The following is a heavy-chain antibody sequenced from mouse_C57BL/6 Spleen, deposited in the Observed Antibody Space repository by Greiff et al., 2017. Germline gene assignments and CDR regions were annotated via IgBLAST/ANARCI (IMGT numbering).Heavy chain of an antibody. CDR1: GYTFTDYN. J-gene: IGHJ2*01. CDR3: ARKDYSSYFDY. D-gene: IGHD2-12*01. Sequence: EVQLQQSGPELVKPGASVKIPCKASGYTFTDYNMDWVKQSHGKSLEWIGDIYPNNGGTIYNQKFKGKATLTVDKSSSTAYMELRSLTSEDTAVYYCARKDYSSYFDYWGQGTTLTVSS. CDR2: IYPNNGGT. V-gene: IGHV1-18*01.